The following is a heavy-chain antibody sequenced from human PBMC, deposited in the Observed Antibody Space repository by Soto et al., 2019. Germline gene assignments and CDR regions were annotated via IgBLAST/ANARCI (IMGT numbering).Heavy chain of an antibody. CDR3: AKGGYILTGYFDY. J-gene: IGHJ4*02. Sequence: GGSMILSCAASGLNFSSYAMNWVRQATGKGLEWVSGISVGGGDTYYADSVKGRFTISRDNSKNTLYLQMNSLRAEDTAVYYCAKGGYILTGYFDYWGQGTLVTVS. CDR1: GLNFSSYA. V-gene: IGHV3-23*01. CDR2: ISVGGGDT. D-gene: IGHD3-9*01.